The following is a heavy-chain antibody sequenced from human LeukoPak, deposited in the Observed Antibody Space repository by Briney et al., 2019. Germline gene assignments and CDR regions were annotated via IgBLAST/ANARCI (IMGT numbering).Heavy chain of an antibody. D-gene: IGHD7-27*01. CDR3: ARSYGDEVFDY. Sequence: GGSLRLSCAASGFTFSSYAMSWVRQAPGKGLEWVSAISGSGGSTHYADSVKGRFTISRDNSKNTLYLQMNSLRAEDTAVYYCARSYGDEVFDYWGQGTLVTVSS. V-gene: IGHV3-23*01. CDR2: ISGSGGST. CDR1: GFTFSSYA. J-gene: IGHJ4*02.